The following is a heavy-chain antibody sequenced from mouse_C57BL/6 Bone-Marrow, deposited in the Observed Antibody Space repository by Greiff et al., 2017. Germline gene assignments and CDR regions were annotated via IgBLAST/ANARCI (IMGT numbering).Heavy chain of an antibody. V-gene: IGHV5-6*02. D-gene: IGHD1-1*01. CDR2: ISSGGSYT. CDR1: GFTFSSYG. CDR3: ARRGTTVVARAMDY. J-gene: IGHJ4*01. Sequence: EVKLQESGGDLVKPGGSLKLSCAASGFTFSSYGLSWVRQTPDKRLEWVATISSGGSYTSYPDSVKGRFTISRDNAKNTLYLQMSSLKSEDTAMYYCARRGTTVVARAMDYWGQGTSVTVSS.